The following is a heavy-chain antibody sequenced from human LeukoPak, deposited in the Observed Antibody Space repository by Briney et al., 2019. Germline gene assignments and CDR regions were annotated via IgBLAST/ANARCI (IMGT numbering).Heavy chain of an antibody. CDR2: ISWNSGSI. CDR3: AKVRDEHSSGSYYFDY. D-gene: IGHD6-19*01. Sequence: PGRSLRLSCAASGFTFDDYAMHWVRQAPGKGLEWVSGISWNSGSIGDADSVKGRFTISRDNAKNSLYLQMNSLRAEDTALYYCAKVRDEHSSGSYYFDYWGQGTLVTVSS. CDR1: GFTFDDYA. J-gene: IGHJ4*02. V-gene: IGHV3-9*01.